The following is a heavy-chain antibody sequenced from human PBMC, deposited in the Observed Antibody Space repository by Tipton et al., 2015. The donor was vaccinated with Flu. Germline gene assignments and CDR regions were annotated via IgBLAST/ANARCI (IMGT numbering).Heavy chain of an antibody. CDR3: ATNSGPGY. CDR2: ISWSSDRM. CDR1: GFTFSDYE. V-gene: IGHV3-48*03. D-gene: IGHD6-25*01. Sequence: VQSGGSLRLSCAASGFTFSDYEMNWVRQAPGKGLEWVSYISWSSDRMYYADSVKGRFTISRDNAKNSVYLQMNSLKFEDTAVYYCATNSGPGYWGQGTLVAVSS. J-gene: IGHJ4*02.